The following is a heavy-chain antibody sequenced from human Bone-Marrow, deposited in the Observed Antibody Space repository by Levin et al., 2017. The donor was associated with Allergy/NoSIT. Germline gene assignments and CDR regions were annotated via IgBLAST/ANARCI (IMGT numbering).Heavy chain of an antibody. CDR2: IIPMFGTT. J-gene: IGHJ2*01. Sequence: PEASVKVSCKASGGTFSNYALSWVRQAPGQGLEWMGEIIPMFGTTNYAQNFQGRVTITADESTGTASMELNSLRSEDTAIYYCARGTRWGNWYFGLWGRGTLVTVSS. CDR1: GGTFSNYA. V-gene: IGHV1-69*13. D-gene: IGHD1-26*01. CDR3: ARGTRWGNWYFGL.